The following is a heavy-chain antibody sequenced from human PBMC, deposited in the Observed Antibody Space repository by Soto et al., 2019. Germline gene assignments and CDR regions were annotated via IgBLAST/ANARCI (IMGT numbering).Heavy chain of an antibody. J-gene: IGHJ4*02. Sequence: GGSLRLSCAASGFTFSNYWMTWVRQAPGKGLEWVANIKEDGSEKHYVDSVKGRFTISRDNAKNSLYLQMDSLRVEDTAVYFCSRDVVVGAKALNYWGQGALVTVSS. V-gene: IGHV3-7*01. D-gene: IGHD2-15*01. CDR1: GFTFSNYW. CDR3: SRDVVVGAKALNY. CDR2: IKEDGSEK.